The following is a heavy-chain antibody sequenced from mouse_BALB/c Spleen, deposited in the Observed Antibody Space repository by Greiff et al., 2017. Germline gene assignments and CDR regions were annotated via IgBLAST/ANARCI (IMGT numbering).Heavy chain of an antibody. CDR3: SRNRGLRYFDD. J-gene: IGHJ2*01. V-gene: IGHV2-2*02. CDR2: IWSGGST. Sequence: VKLMESGPGLVQPSQSLSITCTVSGYSLTSYGVHWVRQSPGKGLEWLGVIWSGGSTDYHAAFISRPSISKDNSKSQVFFTMTSLQANDTAIYYCSRNRGLRYFDDWGQGTTLTVSS. D-gene: IGHD3-1*01. CDR1: GYSLTSYG.